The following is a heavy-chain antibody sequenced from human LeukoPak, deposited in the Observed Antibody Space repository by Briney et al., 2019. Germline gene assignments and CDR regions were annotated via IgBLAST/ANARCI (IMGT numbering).Heavy chain of an antibody. CDR1: GYTFTSYG. J-gene: IGHJ6*03. CDR2: ISAYNGNT. Sequence: ASVKVSCKASGYTFTSYGISWVRQAPGQGLEWMGWISAYNGNTNYAQKLQGRVTMTTDTSTSTAYMELRSLRSDDTAVYYCARDRIGYCTNGVCSPYYYYMDVWGKGTTVTVSS. V-gene: IGHV1-18*01. CDR3: ARDRIGYCTNGVCSPYYYYMDV. D-gene: IGHD2-8*01.